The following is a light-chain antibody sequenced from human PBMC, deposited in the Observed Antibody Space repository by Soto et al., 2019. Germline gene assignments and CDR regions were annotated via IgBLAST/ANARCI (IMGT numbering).Light chain of an antibody. V-gene: IGKV1-9*01. CDR2: AAS. J-gene: IGKJ3*01. Sequence: DIQLTQSPSFLSASVGDRVTITCRASQGISSSLAWYQQKPGKAPKLLIYAASTLQSGVPSRFSGSGSGTEFTLAISSLQSEDFATYFCQQFHDYPRTFGPGTKVDIK. CDR1: QGISSS. CDR3: QQFHDYPRT.